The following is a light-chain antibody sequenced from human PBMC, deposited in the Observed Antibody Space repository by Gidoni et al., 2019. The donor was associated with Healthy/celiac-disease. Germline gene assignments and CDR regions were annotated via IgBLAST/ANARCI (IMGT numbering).Light chain of an antibody. J-gene: IGLJ2*01. CDR2: EDS. CDR1: SSDVGGYNY. V-gene: IGLV2-8*01. CDR3: SSYAGSNNLGV. Sequence: QSALTQPPSASGSPGQSVTISCTGTSSDVGGYNYVSWYQQHPGKAPKLMIYEDSKRPSGVPDRFSGSKSGNTASLTVSGLQAEDEADYYCSSYAGSNNLGVFGGGTKLTVL.